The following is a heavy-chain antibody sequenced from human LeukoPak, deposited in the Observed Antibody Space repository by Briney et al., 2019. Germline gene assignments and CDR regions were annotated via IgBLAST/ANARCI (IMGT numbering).Heavy chain of an antibody. CDR1: GYTFTGYY. D-gene: IGHD6-13*01. CDR2: INPNSGGT. CDR3: ARPYSRSWSPLGS. Sequence: ASVKVSCKASGYTFTGYYMHWVRQAPGQGLEWMGWINPNSGGTNYAQKFQGRVTMTTDRSISTAYMELSRLRSDDTAVYYCARPYSRSWSPLGSWGKGTLVTVSS. V-gene: IGHV1-2*02. J-gene: IGHJ5*02.